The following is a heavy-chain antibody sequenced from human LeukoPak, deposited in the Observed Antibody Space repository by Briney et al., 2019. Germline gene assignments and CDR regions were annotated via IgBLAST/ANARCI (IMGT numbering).Heavy chain of an antibody. CDR3: AKDMRAAGTLYVDY. J-gene: IGHJ4*02. Sequence: GMSLRLSCAASGFTFSGHAMHWVRQAPGKGLEWVAVISYDGSNKYYADSVKGRFTISRDNSKNTLYLQMNSLRAEDTAVYYCAKDMRAAGTLYVDYWGQGTLVTVSS. V-gene: IGHV3-30*18. D-gene: IGHD6-13*01. CDR2: ISYDGSNK. CDR1: GFTFSGHA.